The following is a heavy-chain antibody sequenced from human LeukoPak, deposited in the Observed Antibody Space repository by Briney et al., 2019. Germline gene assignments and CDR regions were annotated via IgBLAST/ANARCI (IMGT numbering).Heavy chain of an antibody. CDR1: GFTFSSYG. D-gene: IGHD6-19*01. V-gene: IGHV3-30*18. J-gene: IGHJ4*02. Sequence: GGSLRLSCAASGFTFSSYGMHWVRQAPGKGLEWVAVISYDGSNKYYADSVKGRFTISRDNSKNTLYLQMNSLRAEDTAVYYCAKEDSSGWYLVDYWGQGTLVTVSS. CDR3: AKEDSSGWYLVDY. CDR2: ISYDGSNK.